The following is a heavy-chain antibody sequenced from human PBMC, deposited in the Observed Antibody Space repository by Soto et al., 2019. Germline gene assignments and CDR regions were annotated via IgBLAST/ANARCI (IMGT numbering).Heavy chain of an antibody. J-gene: IGHJ6*02. V-gene: IGHV3-33*01. Sequence: QVQLVESGGGVVQPGRSLRLSCAASGFTFSSYGMHWVRQAPGKGLERVAVIWYDGSNKYYADSVKGRFTISRDNSKNTLYLQMNSLRAEDTAVYYCARGGEESSIYGMDVWGQGTTVTVSS. CDR2: IWYDGSNK. CDR3: ARGGEESSIYGMDV. D-gene: IGHD3-10*01. CDR1: GFTFSSYG.